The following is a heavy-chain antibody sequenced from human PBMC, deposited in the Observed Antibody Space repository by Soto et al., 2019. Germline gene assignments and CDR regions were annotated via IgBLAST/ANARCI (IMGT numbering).Heavy chain of an antibody. CDR1: GYTFTSYD. V-gene: IGHV1-8*01. CDR3: ARVITGTWDLIDY. J-gene: IGHJ4*02. D-gene: IGHD1-20*01. CDR2: MNPNSGNT. Sequence: GXSVKDSCSASGYTFTSYDINWVRQATVQGLEWMGWMNPNSGNTGYSQKFQGRVTMTRNTSISTAYMELSSLRSEDTAVYYCARVITGTWDLIDYWGQGTLVTVSS.